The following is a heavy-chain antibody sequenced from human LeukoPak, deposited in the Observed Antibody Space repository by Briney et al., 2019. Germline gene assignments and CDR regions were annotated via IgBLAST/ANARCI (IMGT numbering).Heavy chain of an antibody. CDR3: AKASAAAHIVLMVYNY. Sequence: GGSLRLSCAASGFTFSSYAMSWVRQAPGKGLEWVSAISGSGGSTYYADSVKGRFTISRDNSKNTLYLQMNGLRAEDTAVYYCAKASAAAHIVLMVYNYWGQGTLVTVSS. CDR2: ISGSGGST. V-gene: IGHV3-23*01. J-gene: IGHJ4*02. CDR1: GFTFSSYA. D-gene: IGHD2-8*01.